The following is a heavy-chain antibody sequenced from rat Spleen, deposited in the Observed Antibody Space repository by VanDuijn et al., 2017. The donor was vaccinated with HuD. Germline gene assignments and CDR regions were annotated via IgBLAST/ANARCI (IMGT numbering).Heavy chain of an antibody. J-gene: IGHJ2*01. CDR1: GFSLTSYG. CDR3: TRDLYYFDY. V-gene: IGHV2-63*01. CDR2: MWYDGDT. Sequence: QVQLKESGPGLVQPSRTLSLTCTVSGFSLTSYGVSWVRQPPGKGLEWMGKMWYDGDTAFNSVLKSRLTITRDTSKNQVFLKMSNLQTADTGTYYCTRDLYYFDYWGQGVMVTVSS.